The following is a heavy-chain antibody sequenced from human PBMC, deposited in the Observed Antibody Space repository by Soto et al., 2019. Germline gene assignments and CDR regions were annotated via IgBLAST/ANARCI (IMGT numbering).Heavy chain of an antibody. V-gene: IGHV3-11*01. CDR2: ISFSGSTI. J-gene: IGHJ4*02. Sequence: PGGSLRLSCAASGFTFSDYYFTWIRQAPGKGLEWVSYISFSGSTIYYADSVKGRFTISRENAKNTLYLQMNNLRPEDTAVYCCAGGDSGSFDSWGQGTLVTVSS. CDR3: AGGDSGSFDS. CDR1: GFTFSDYY. D-gene: IGHD3-16*01.